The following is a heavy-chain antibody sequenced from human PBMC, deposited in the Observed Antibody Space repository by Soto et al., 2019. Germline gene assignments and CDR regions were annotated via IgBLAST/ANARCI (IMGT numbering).Heavy chain of an antibody. J-gene: IGHJ6*03. D-gene: IGHD5-12*01. Sequence: PGGSLRLSCAASGFIVSSNYMSWVRQAPGKGLEWVSVVYSGGSTYYADAVKGRFTISRHNSKNTLYLQMNSLRAEDTAVYYCARVPGYDDDGYYMDVWGKGTTVTVSS. CDR1: GFIVSSNY. V-gene: IGHV3-53*04. CDR3: ARVPGYDDDGYYMDV. CDR2: VYSGGST.